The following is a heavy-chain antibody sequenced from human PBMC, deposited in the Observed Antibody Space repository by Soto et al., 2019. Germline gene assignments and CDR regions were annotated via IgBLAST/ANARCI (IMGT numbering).Heavy chain of an antibody. CDR2: IIPIFGTA. V-gene: IGHV1-69*06. J-gene: IGHJ6*03. CDR3: ARDLTSGVSNYYMDV. Sequence: ASVKVSCKASGGTFSSYAISWVRQAPGQGLEWMGGIIPIFGTANYAQKFQGRVTITADKSTSTAYMELSSLRSEDTAVYYCARDLTSGVSNYYMDVWGKGTTVTVSS. CDR1: GGTFSSYA. D-gene: IGHD3-10*01.